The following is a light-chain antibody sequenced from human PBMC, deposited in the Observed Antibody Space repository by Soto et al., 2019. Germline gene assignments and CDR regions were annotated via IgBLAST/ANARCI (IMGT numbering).Light chain of an antibody. CDR2: EVS. CDR1: SSDVGGYNF. V-gene: IGLV2-14*01. CDR3: SSYTSGSTVV. J-gene: IGLJ2*01. Sequence: QSALTQPASVSGSPGQSITISCTGTSSDVGGYNFVSWYQQHPAKAPKLMIYEVSNRPSGVSNRFSGSKSGNTASLTISGLQADDEADYYCSSYTSGSTVVFGGGTKLTVL.